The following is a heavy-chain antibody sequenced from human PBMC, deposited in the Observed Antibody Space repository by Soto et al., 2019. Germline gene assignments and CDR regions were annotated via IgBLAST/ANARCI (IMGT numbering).Heavy chain of an antibody. V-gene: IGHV4-4*02. CDR3: ARHIAVPTTRGFDY. CDR2: IFHSGTT. Sequence: QVQLQESGPGLVKPSGTLSLTCAVYGASISSTNWWSWVRQAPGEGLEWIGEIFHSGTTTYNPSLKSRVIISMDTSTNQLSLRLDSVTAADTAVYFCARHIAVPTTRGFDYWGQGTLVTVSS. D-gene: IGHD2-15*01. CDR1: GASISSTNW. J-gene: IGHJ4*02.